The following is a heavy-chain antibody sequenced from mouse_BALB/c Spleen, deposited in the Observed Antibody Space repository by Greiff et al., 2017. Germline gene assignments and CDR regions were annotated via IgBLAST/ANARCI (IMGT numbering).Heavy chain of an antibody. D-gene: IGHD2-14*01. J-gene: IGHJ3*01. CDR1: GYSITSDYA. V-gene: IGHV3-2*02. CDR3: AREERRRFAY. Sequence: EVKVEESGPGLVKPSQSLSLTCTVTGYSITSDYAWNWIRQFPGNKLEWMGYISYSGSTSYNPSLKSRISITRDTSKNQFFLQLNSVTTEDTATYYCAREERRRFAYWGQGTLVTVSA. CDR2: ISYSGST.